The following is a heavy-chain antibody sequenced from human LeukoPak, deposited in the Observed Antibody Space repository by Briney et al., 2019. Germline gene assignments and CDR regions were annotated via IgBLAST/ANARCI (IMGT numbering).Heavy chain of an antibody. D-gene: IGHD2-15*01. V-gene: IGHV4-59*01. CDR1: GGSISSYS. CDR3: ARSDYSTYFDY. Sequence: PSETLSLTCTVSGGSISSYSWSWIRQPPGKGLEWIGYIYYSGSTNCNPSLKSRVTVSVDTSKNQFSLKLSSVTAADTAVYYCARSDYSTYFDYWGQGTLVTVSS. CDR2: IYYSGST. J-gene: IGHJ4*02.